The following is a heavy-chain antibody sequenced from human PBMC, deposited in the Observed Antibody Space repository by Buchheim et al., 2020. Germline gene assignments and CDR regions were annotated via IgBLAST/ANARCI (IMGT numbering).Heavy chain of an antibody. CDR2: ISGSGGST. J-gene: IGHJ6*02. D-gene: IGHD3-3*01. CDR1: GFTFSSYA. CDR3: AKDLGEAAYYDFWSGSSYGMDV. Sequence: EVQLLESGGGLVQPGGSLRLSCAASGFTFSSYAMSWVRQAPGKGLEWVSAISGSGGSTYYADSVKGRFTISRDNSKKTLYLQMNSLRAEDTAVYYCAKDLGEAAYYDFWSGSSYGMDVWGQGTT. V-gene: IGHV3-23*01.